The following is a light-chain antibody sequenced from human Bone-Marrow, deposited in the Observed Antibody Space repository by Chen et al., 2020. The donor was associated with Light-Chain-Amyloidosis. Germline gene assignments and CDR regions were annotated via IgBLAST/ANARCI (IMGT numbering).Light chain of an antibody. CDR3: CSYVGSNNLV. CDR2: EVN. CDR1: SSRNNL. V-gene: IGLV2-23*02. Sequence: QSALTQPASVSGSPGQSITIPCTGASSRNNLFSWYKQHPGKAPKLMIYEVNRRPSGVSNRFSGSKSGNTASLTISGLQADDEADYYCCSYVGSNNLVFGGGTTLTVL. J-gene: IGLJ3*02.